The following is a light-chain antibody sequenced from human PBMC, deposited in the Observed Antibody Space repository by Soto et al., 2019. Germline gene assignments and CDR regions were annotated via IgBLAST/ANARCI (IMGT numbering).Light chain of an antibody. CDR2: EVG. V-gene: IGLV2-14*01. Sequence: QSALTQPASVSGSPGQSITISCTGTSSDIGGYNYVSWYQHHPGKAPKLMIYEVGNRPSGVSNRFSGSKSGNTASLTISELQAEDEADYYCNSYTSSSTWMFGGGTKLTVL. CDR3: NSYTSSSTWM. CDR1: SSDIGGYNY. J-gene: IGLJ3*02.